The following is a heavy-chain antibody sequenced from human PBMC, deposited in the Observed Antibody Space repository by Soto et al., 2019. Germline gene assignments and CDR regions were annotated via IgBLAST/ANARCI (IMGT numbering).Heavy chain of an antibody. CDR3: ARGIGYCSSINCYSSRRLRFDS. V-gene: IGHV4-34*01. CDR1: GGSFSGYY. Sequence: QVQLQQWGAGLLKPSETLSLTCAVYGGSFSGYYWTWIRQSPEKGLEWIGEVNHSGTTYYNPSLKTRVTISVNTPTNQFSLKMSSVTAADTAVYYCARGIGYCSSINCYSSRRLRFDSWGQGTLVTVSS. CDR2: VNHSGTT. D-gene: IGHD2-2*01. J-gene: IGHJ4*02.